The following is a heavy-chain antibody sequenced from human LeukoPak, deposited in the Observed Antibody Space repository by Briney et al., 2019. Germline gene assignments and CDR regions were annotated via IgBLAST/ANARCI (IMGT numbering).Heavy chain of an antibody. CDR1: GYTFTGYY. CDR3: ANLMGAAYYYDMDA. V-gene: IGHV1-2*02. J-gene: IGHJ6*02. CDR2: INPNSGGT. D-gene: IGHD1-26*01. Sequence: PGESLKISCKGSGYTFTGYYMHWVRQAPGQGLEWMGWINPNSGGTNYAQKFQGRVTMTRDTSISTVYTEVNGLRSDDTAVYYCANLMGAAYYYDMDAWGQGTTVTVSS.